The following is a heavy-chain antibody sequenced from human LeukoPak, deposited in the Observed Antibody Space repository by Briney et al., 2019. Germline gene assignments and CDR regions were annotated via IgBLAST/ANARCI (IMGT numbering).Heavy chain of an antibody. CDR2: IYHSGST. CDR3: ARVPYDSSGWYEGYFQH. V-gene: IGHV4-4*02. CDR1: GGSISSSNW. Sequence: TSETLSLTCAVSGGSISSSNWWSWVRQPPGKGLEWIGEIYHSGSTNYNPSLKSRVTISVDKSKNQFSLKLSSVTAADTAVYYCARVPYDSSGWYEGYFQHWGQGTLVTVSS. J-gene: IGHJ1*01. D-gene: IGHD6-19*01.